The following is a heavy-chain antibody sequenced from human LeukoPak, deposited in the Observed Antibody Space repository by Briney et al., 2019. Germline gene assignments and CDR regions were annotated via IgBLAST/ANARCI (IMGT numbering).Heavy chain of an antibody. D-gene: IGHD2-21*02. CDR3: ASTAGSDAVGEYFQH. Sequence: ASVKVSCEASGYTFTGYFMHWVRQAPGQGLEWMGWIIPNSGGTSYAQRFQGRVTMTRDTSISTAYLELSRLRSDDTAVYYCASTAGSDAVGEYFQHWGQGTLVTVSS. CDR1: GYTFTGYF. V-gene: IGHV1-2*02. CDR2: IIPNSGGT. J-gene: IGHJ1*01.